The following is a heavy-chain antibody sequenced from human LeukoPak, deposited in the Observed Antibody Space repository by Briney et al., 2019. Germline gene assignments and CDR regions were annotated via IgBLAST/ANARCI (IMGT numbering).Heavy chain of an antibody. V-gene: IGHV3-20*04. Sequence: PGGSLRLSCAASGFTFDDYGMSWVRQAPGKGLEWVSGINWSGGRTGYADSLKGRFTISRDNAKNTLYLQMNSLRAEDTALYYCARFGYGGKVDYWGQGTLVTVSS. CDR3: ARFGYGGKVDY. J-gene: IGHJ4*02. CDR1: GFTFDDYG. D-gene: IGHD4-23*01. CDR2: INWSGGRT.